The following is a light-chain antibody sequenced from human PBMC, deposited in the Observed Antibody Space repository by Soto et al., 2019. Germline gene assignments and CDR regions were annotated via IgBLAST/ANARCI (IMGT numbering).Light chain of an antibody. CDR3: QVWDSSPV. CDR1: NIGSKN. Sequence: SYELTQPLSVSVALGQTARITCGGNNIGSKNVHWYQQKPGQAPVLVIYRDSNRPSGIPERFSGSNSGNTATLTINRAQVGDEDDYYCQVWDSSPVFGGGTKVTVL. J-gene: IGLJ2*01. CDR2: RDS. V-gene: IGLV3-9*01.